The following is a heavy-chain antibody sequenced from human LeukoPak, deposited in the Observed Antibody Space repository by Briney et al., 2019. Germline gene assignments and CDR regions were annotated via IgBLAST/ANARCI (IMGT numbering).Heavy chain of an antibody. CDR3: AKVGIDSSGYYYGSYFDY. CDR1: GFTFSSYA. D-gene: IGHD3-22*01. V-gene: IGHV3-9*01. J-gene: IGHJ4*02. CDR2: ISWNSGSI. Sequence: GGSLRLSCAASGFTFSSYAMSWVRQAPGKGLEWVSGISWNSGSIGYADSVKGRFTISRDNAKNSLYLQMNSLRAEDTALYYCAKVGIDSSGYYYGSYFDYWGQGTLVTVSS.